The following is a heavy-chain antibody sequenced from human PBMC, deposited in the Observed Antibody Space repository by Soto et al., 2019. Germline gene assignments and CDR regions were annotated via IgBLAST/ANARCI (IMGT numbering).Heavy chain of an antibody. D-gene: IGHD6-13*01. J-gene: IGHJ4*02. Sequence: EVQLLESGGGLVQPGGSLRLSCTASGFTFSSHAMTWVRQAPGKGLEWVSGLSDSGGSTYYADSVKGRFTISRDNSMNMLYLQMNTLGAEDTAVYYCAKVSSSWYSGFFDLWGQGTLVTVSS. V-gene: IGHV3-23*01. CDR2: LSDSGGST. CDR3: AKVSSSWYSGFFDL. CDR1: GFTFSSHA.